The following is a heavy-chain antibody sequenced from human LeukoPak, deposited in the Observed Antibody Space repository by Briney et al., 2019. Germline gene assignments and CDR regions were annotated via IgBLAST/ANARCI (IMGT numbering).Heavy chain of an antibody. CDR1: GFTLSGYW. CDR2: IKQDGSEK. Sequence: PGGSLRLSCAASGFTLSGYWMTWVRQAPGKELEWVANIKQDGSEKYYEDSVKGRFTISRDNAKNSLYLQMNSLRAEDTAVYYCARTYSSGPLNYWGQGTLVTVSS. V-gene: IGHV3-7*01. J-gene: IGHJ4*02. CDR3: ARTYSSGPLNY. D-gene: IGHD6-19*01.